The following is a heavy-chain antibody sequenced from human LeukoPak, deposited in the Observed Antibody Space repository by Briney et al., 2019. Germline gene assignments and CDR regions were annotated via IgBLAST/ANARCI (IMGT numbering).Heavy chain of an antibody. CDR3: ARDLGIAARPDY. Sequence: SETLSLTCTVSGGSVSSGSYSWSWIRQPAGKGLEWIGRIYSSGSTNYNPSLKSRVTISVDTSKNQFSLKLSSVTAADTAVYYCARDLGIAARPDYWGQGTLVTVSS. CDR1: GGSVSSGSYS. V-gene: IGHV4-61*02. D-gene: IGHD6-6*01. J-gene: IGHJ4*02. CDR2: IYSSGST.